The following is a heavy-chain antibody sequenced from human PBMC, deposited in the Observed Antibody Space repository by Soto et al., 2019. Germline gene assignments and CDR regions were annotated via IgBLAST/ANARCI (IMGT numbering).Heavy chain of an antibody. J-gene: IGHJ4*02. CDR2: IIPIFGTA. V-gene: IGHV1-69*12. CDR1: GGTFSSYA. CDR3: AGEGSSGWYPY. Sequence: QVQLVQSGAEVKKPGSSVKVSCKASGGTFSSYAISWVRQAPGQGLEWMGGIIPIFGTANYAQKFQGRVTITADESTSTAYMELRRLRAEDAAVYYCAGEGSSGWYPYWGQGTLVTVSS. D-gene: IGHD6-19*01.